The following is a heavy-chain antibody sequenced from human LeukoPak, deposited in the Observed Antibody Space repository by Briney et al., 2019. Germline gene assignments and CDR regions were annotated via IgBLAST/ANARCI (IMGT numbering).Heavy chain of an antibody. CDR1: GYTFTGYY. CDR3: ARLVDTAMVYYFDY. CDR2: INPNSGGT. J-gene: IGHJ4*02. Sequence: ASVKVSCEASGYTFTGYYMHWVRQAPGQGLEWMGWINPNSGGTNYAQKFQGRVTMTRDTSISTAYMELSRLRSDDTAVYYCARLVDTAMVYYFDYWGQGTLVTVSS. V-gene: IGHV1-2*02. D-gene: IGHD5-18*01.